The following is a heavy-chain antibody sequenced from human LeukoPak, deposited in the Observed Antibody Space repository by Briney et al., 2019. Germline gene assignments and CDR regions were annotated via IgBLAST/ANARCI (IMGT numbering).Heavy chain of an antibody. D-gene: IGHD1-26*01. CDR1: GYTFTGYY. CDR3: ARGLSWRATTGYNWFDP. J-gene: IGHJ5*02. Sequence: ASVKVSCKASGYTFTGYYMHWVRQAPGQGLEWMGWISAYNGNTNYAQKFQGRVTMTTDTSTSTAYMELSRLRSDDTAVYYCARGLSWRATTGYNWFDPWGQGTLVTVSS. V-gene: IGHV1-18*04. CDR2: ISAYNGNT.